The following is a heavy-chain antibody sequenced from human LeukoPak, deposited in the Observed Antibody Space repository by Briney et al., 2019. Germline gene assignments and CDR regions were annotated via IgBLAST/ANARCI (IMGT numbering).Heavy chain of an antibody. CDR2: ISGSGAST. CDR1: GGSISSYY. V-gene: IGHV3-23*01. J-gene: IGHJ3*02. D-gene: IGHD3-22*01. CDR3: AKQYYYDSSGYWRYDAFDI. Sequence: ETLSLTCTVSGGSISSYYWSWIRQPPGKGLECVSVISGSGASTYYADSVKGRFTISRDNSKSTLYLQMSSLRAEDTAVYYCAKQYYYDSSGYWRYDAFDIWGQGTMVTVSS.